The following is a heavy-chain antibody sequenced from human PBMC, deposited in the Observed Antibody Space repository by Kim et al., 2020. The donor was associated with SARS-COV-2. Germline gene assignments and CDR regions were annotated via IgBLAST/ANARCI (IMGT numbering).Heavy chain of an antibody. V-gene: IGHV3-23*01. CDR1: GFGFRTYA. CDR3: ARGSAGNGYYYFDY. CDR2: TSGRGTSS. J-gene: IGHJ4*02. D-gene: IGHD5-12*01. Sequence: GGSLRLSCEASGFGFRTYAMNWVRQAPGKGLQWVSGTSGRGTSSYYTDSVKGRFTISRDNSTNTVYLQMNSLRADDTAIYYCARGSAGNGYYYFDYWGQGILVTVSS.